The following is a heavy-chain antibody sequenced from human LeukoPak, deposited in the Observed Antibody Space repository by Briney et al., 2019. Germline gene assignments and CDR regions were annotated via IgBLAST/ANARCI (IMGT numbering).Heavy chain of an antibody. J-gene: IGHJ6*03. CDR3: TRDQWLVRSRYMDV. Sequence: GGSLRLSCAASGFTFSSYSMNWVRQAPGKGLEWVSSISTSNSYIYYADSVKGRFTISRDNARNSLYLQMNSLRAEDTAVYYCTRDQWLVRSRYMDVWGKGTTVTVSS. CDR2: ISTSNSYI. V-gene: IGHV3-21*01. D-gene: IGHD6-19*01. CDR1: GFTFSSYS.